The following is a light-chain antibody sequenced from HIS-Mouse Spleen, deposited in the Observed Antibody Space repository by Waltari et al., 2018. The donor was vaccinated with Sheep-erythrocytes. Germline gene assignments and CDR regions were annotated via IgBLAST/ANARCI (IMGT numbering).Light chain of an antibody. CDR1: SSDVGSYNL. J-gene: IGLJ2*01. Sequence: QSALTQPASVSGSPGQSITISCTGTSSDVGSYNLVSWYQQHPGKAPKPMIYEGSKRPSGGSNRFSGSKSGNTASLTISGLQAEDEADYYCCSYAGSSTVVFGGGTKLTVL. CDR3: CSYAGSSTVV. V-gene: IGLV2-23*01. CDR2: EGS.